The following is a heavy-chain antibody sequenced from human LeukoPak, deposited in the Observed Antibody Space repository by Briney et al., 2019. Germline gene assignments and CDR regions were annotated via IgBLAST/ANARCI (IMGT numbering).Heavy chain of an antibody. Sequence: GGSLRLSCAASGFIFSSYSMNWVRQAPGKGLEWVSSISSSSSYIYYADTLKGRFTISRDNAKNTLYLQMNSLRAEDTAVYYCARQNRNYDYYYYMDVWGKGTTVTISS. CDR1: GFIFSSYS. J-gene: IGHJ6*03. D-gene: IGHD1-14*01. V-gene: IGHV3-21*01. CDR3: ARQNRNYDYYYYMDV. CDR2: ISSSSSYI.